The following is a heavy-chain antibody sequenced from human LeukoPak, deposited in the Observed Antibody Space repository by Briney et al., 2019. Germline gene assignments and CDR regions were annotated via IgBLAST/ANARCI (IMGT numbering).Heavy chain of an antibody. CDR3: ARDYGDYGSHWDAFDI. D-gene: IGHD4-17*01. V-gene: IGHV1-2*02. J-gene: IGHJ3*02. Sequence: RASVKVSCKASGYTFTDYYIHWVRQAPGQGLEWMGWISPNSGGTKYAQKFQGRVTMTRDTSISTVYMELSRLRSDDTAVYYCARDYGDYGSHWDAFDIWGQGTMVTVSS. CDR1: GYTFTDYY. CDR2: ISPNSGGT.